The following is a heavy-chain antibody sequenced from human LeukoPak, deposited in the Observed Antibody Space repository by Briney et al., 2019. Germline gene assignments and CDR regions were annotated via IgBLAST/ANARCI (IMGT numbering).Heavy chain of an antibody. CDR1: GFTFGDYA. V-gene: IGHV3-49*04. CDR3: TRTAFYYDILTGYSAGAAFDI. D-gene: IGHD3-9*01. J-gene: IGHJ3*02. Sequence: GGSLRLSCTASGFTFGDYAMSWVRQAPGKGLEWVGFIRSKAYGGTTEYAASVKGRYTISRDDSKSIAYLQMNSLKTEGTAVYYCTRTAFYYDILTGYSAGAAFDIWGQGTMVTVSS. CDR2: IRSKAYGGTT.